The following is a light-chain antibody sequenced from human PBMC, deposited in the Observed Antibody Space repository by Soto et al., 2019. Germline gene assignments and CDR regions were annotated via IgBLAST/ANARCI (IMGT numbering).Light chain of an antibody. J-gene: IGLJ7*01. CDR2: EDN. CDR3: GPWDSSLSVAV. CDR1: SSNIGNNF. V-gene: IGLV1-51*02. Sequence: QSVLTQPPSVSAAPGQKVTISCSGSSSNIGNNFVSWYQQLPGTATKLLIYEDNKRTSGIPDRFSGSKSGTSSTLGITGLQTGDEADYYCGPWDSSLSVAVFGGGTQLTVL.